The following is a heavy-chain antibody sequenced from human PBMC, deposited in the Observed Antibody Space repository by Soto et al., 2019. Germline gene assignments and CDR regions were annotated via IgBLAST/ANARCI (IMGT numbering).Heavy chain of an antibody. D-gene: IGHD1-26*01. CDR2: IYHTGRT. V-gene: IGHV4-61*01. Sequence: PSGTLSLTCTVSGGSVNSDNYYWSWIRQPPGKGLEWIGYIYHTGRTNYNPSFMSRVTISVDTSRNQFSLKLSSVTAADTAVFYCAREYSNSPEAFDSWGQGTLVT. J-gene: IGHJ4*02. CDR3: AREYSNSPEAFDS. CDR1: GGSVNSDNYY.